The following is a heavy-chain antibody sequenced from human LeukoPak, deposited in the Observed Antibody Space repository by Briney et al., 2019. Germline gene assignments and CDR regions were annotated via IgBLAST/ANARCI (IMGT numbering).Heavy chain of an antibody. D-gene: IGHD1/OR15-1a*01. J-gene: IGHJ3*01. CDR3: VKVIAGWNTFAFDL. CDR1: GFTFEDYT. CDR2: IGGNGGLT. Sequence: GGSLRLSCVASGFTFEDYTMLWVRQAPGKGLEWVSLIGGNGGLTFYGDSVEGRFTISRDNGRDSVYLQMNSLRTEGTALYYCVKVIAGWNTFAFDLWGPGTMVTVS. V-gene: IGHV3-43*02.